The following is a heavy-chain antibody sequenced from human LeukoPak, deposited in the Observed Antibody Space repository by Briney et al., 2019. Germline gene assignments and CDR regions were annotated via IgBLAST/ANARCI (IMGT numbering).Heavy chain of an antibody. CDR2: IKQDGSEK. Sequence: GGSLRLSCAASGFTFSSYWMSWVRQAPGKGLEWVANIKQDGSEKYYVDSVKGRFTTSRDNAKNSLYLQMNGLRAEDTAVYYCARRGYCSSTSCYSFDYWGQGTLVTVSS. V-gene: IGHV3-7*01. J-gene: IGHJ4*02. D-gene: IGHD2-2*01. CDR3: ARRGYCSSTSCYSFDY. CDR1: GFTFSSYW.